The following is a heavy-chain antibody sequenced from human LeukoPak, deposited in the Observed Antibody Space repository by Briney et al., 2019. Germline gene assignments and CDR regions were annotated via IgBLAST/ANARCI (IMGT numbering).Heavy chain of an antibody. Sequence: PSETLSLTCTVSGGSISSYYWSWLRQPPGKGLEWIGYIYCSGSTNYNPSLKSRVTISVDTSKNQFSLKLSSVTAADTAVYYCARHLGRITIFGVAKNWFDPWGQGTLVTVSS. V-gene: IGHV4-59*08. CDR3: ARHLGRITIFGVAKNWFDP. CDR2: IYCSGST. J-gene: IGHJ5*02. CDR1: GGSISSYY. D-gene: IGHD3-3*01.